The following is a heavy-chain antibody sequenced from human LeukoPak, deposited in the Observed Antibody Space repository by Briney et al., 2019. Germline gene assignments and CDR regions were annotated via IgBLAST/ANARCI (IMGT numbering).Heavy chain of an antibody. Sequence: SETLSLTCTVSGGSITTSTYYWGWIRQPPGKGLEWIGTIYYSGYTYYNPSLESRVTIFVDTSKNQFSLKLSSVTAADTAVYYCAKHYMGSYDNRGLDSWGQGTLVTVSS. J-gene: IGHJ4*02. CDR2: IYYSGYT. CDR3: AKHYMGSYDNRGLDS. CDR1: GGSITTSTYY. V-gene: IGHV4-39*01. D-gene: IGHD3-10*01.